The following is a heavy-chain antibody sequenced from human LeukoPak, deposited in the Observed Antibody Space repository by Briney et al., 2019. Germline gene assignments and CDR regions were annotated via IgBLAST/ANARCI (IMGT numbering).Heavy chain of an antibody. CDR2: INPNDGGT. J-gene: IGHJ5*02. CDR3: ARDKLGLGELSLYDQ. D-gene: IGHD3-16*02. V-gene: IGHV1-2*02. CDR1: GYTFTGYF. Sequence: ASVKVSCKASGYTFTGYFMHWVRQAPGQGLEWMGWINPNDGGTKYAQKFQGRVTMTRDTSISTAYMELSRLRSDDTAMYYCARDKLGLGELSLYDQWGQGTLVTVFS.